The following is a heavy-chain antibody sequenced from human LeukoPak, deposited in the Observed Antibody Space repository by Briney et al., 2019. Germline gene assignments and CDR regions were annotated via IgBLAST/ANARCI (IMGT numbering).Heavy chain of an antibody. CDR2: INHNGST. J-gene: IGHJ5*02. Sequence: PSETLSLTCAVYGGSFSGYYWSWIRQPPGKGLEWIGEINHNGSTNYNPSLKSRVTISVDTSKNQFSLKLSSVTAADTAVYYCASLYYYGSGSYPRGWFDPWGQGTLVTVSS. D-gene: IGHD3-10*01. V-gene: IGHV4-34*01. CDR1: GGSFSGYY. CDR3: ASLYYYGSGSYPRGWFDP.